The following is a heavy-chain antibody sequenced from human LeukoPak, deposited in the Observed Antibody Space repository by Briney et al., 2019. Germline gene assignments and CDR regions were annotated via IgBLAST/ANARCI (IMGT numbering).Heavy chain of an antibody. CDR3: ARGIYGSGSYYKVGGYNWFDP. CDR2: INHSGST. Sequence: SETLSLTCAVYGGSFSGYYWSWIRQPPGKGLEWIGEINHSGSTNYNPSLKSRVTISVDTSKNQFSLKLSSVTAADTAVYYCARGIYGSGSYYKVGGYNWFDPWGQGTLVTVSS. CDR1: GGSFSGYY. V-gene: IGHV4-34*01. D-gene: IGHD3-10*01. J-gene: IGHJ5*02.